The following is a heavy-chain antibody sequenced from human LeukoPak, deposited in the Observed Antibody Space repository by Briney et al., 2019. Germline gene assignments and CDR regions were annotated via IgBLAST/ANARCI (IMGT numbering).Heavy chain of an antibody. D-gene: IGHD3-16*02. CDR3: ARSTTYDYVWGSYRLFDY. V-gene: IGHV4-59*01. J-gene: IGHJ4*02. Sequence: SETLSLTCTVSGGSISSYYWSRIRQPPGKGLEWIGYIYYSGSTNYNPSLKSRVTISVDTSKNQFSLKLSSVTAADTAVYYCARSTTYDYVWGSYRLFDYWGQGTLVTVSS. CDR1: GGSISSYY. CDR2: IYYSGST.